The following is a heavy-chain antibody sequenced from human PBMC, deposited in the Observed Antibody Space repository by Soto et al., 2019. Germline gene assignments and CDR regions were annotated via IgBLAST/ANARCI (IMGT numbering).Heavy chain of an antibody. Sequence: QITLKESGPTLVKPTQTLTLTCTFSGFSLTTRGVGVGWIRQPPGKALEWLALIYWDDDEGYSPSLKSRLTITKATSKNQVVLTMTHMDPVDTATYYCAHRPRGYSYHFDYWGQGTLVTVSS. D-gene: IGHD5-18*01. J-gene: IGHJ4*02. CDR3: AHRPRGYSYHFDY. CDR1: GFSLTTRGVG. V-gene: IGHV2-5*02. CDR2: IYWDDDE.